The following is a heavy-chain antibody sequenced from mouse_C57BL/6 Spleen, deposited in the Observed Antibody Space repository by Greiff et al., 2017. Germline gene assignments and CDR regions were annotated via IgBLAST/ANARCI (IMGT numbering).Heavy chain of an antibody. CDR2: IDPCDSYT. CDR1: GYTFTSYW. Sequence: VQLQQPGAELVRPGTSVKLSCKASGYTFTSYWMHWVKQRPGQGLEWIGVIDPCDSYTNYNQKFKGKVTLTVDTASSTAYMQLSSLTSEDSAVYYYAREVTTVVAPMDYWGQGTSLTVSS. CDR3: AREVTTVVAPMDY. J-gene: IGHJ4*01. D-gene: IGHD1-1*01. V-gene: IGHV1-59*01.